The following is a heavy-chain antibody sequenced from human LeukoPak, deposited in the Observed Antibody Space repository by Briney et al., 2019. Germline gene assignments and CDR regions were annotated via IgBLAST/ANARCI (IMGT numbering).Heavy chain of an antibody. CDR3: ARVVGGAPAGGYYYYMDV. Sequence: GGSLRLSCAASGFTFSSYTMNWVGQAPGKGLEWVSSISSSSSYIYYADSVKGRFTISRDNAKNSLYLQMNSLRAEDTAVYYCARVVGGAPAGGYYYYMDVWGKGTTVTVSS. D-gene: IGHD3-16*01. CDR2: ISSSSSYI. V-gene: IGHV3-21*01. CDR1: GFTFSSYT. J-gene: IGHJ6*03.